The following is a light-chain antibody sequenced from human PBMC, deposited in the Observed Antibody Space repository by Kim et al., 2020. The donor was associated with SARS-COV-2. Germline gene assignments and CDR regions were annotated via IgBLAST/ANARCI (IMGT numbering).Light chain of an antibody. J-gene: IGKJ5*01. Sequence: ASVGDRVPITCLASQDIRNDLGWYQQNPGRAPKRLIYGASSLQSGVPSRFSGSGSGTEFTLTISSVQPEDFATYFCLQHNNYPITFGQGTRLEIK. CDR3: LQHNNYPIT. CDR2: GAS. V-gene: IGKV1-17*01. CDR1: QDIRND.